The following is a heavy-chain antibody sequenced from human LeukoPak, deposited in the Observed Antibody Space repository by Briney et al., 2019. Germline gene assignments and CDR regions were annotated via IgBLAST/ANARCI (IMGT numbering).Heavy chain of an antibody. CDR2: ISSSGSTI. Sequence: GGSLRLSCAASGFTFSSYEMNWVRQAPGKGLEWVSYISSSGSTIYYADSVKGRFTISRGNAENSLYLQMNSPRAEDTAVYYCAELGITMIGGVWGKGTTVTISS. CDR1: GFTFSSYE. D-gene: IGHD3-10*02. V-gene: IGHV3-48*03. J-gene: IGHJ6*04. CDR3: AELGITMIGGV.